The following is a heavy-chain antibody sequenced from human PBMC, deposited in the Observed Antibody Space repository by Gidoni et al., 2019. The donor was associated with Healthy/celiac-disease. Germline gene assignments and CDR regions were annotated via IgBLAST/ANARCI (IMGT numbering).Heavy chain of an antibody. V-gene: IGHV1-2*02. CDR3: ARGEYYDSSGYYYPRYYFDY. CDR1: GYPFTASY. Sequence: QVQLVQSGAEVKKPGASVKVSCKASGYPFTASYLPWVRQAPGQGLEWMGWINPNSGGTNYAQKFQGRVTMTRDTSISTAYMELSRLRSDDTAVYYCARGEYYDSSGYYYPRYYFDYWGQGTLVTVSS. D-gene: IGHD3-22*01. CDR2: INPNSGGT. J-gene: IGHJ4*02.